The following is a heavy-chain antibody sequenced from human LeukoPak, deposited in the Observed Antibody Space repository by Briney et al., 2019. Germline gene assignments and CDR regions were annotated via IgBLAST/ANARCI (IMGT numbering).Heavy chain of an antibody. CDR3: WRDPRFSSSDS. CDR2: IYYTGSN. Sequence: SETLSLTCTVSSGSISNYHWNWLRQPPGKGLEGIRYIYYTGSNNYNTSLKSRVTISVNTSKNLFSLTLNPLTAPDTAAYYFWRDPRFSSSDSWGEGCLVSASS. J-gene: IGHJ4*01. V-gene: IGHV4-59*08. CDR1: SGSISNYH.